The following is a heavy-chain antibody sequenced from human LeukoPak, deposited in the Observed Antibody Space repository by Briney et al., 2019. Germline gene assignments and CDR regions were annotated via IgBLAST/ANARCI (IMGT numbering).Heavy chain of an antibody. CDR2: IYSGGST. Sequence: PGGSLRLSCAASGFTVSSNYMSWVRQAPGKGLEWVSVIYSGGSTYYADSVKGRFTISRDNSKNTLYLQMNSLRAEDTAVYYCARHDYGGRDAFDIWGQGTMVTVSS. CDR3: ARHDYGGRDAFDI. V-gene: IGHV3-66*04. D-gene: IGHD4-23*01. J-gene: IGHJ3*02. CDR1: GFTVSSNY.